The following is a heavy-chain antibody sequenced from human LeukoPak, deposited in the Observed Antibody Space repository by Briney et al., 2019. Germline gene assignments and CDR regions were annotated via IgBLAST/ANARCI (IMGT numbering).Heavy chain of an antibody. D-gene: IGHD1-26*01. Sequence: GGSLRLSCAASGFTFDDYAMHWVRQAPGKGLEWVSGISWNSGSIGYADSVKGRFTISRDNAKNSLYLQMNSLRPEDTALYYCAKDLSYHYTFDIWGQGTMVTVSS. J-gene: IGHJ3*02. CDR3: AKDLSYHYTFDI. CDR2: ISWNSGSI. CDR1: GFTFDDYA. V-gene: IGHV3-9*01.